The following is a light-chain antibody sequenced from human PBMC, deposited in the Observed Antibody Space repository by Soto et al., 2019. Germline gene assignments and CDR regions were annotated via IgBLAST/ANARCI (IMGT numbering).Light chain of an antibody. V-gene: IGKV1-5*01. CDR3: KQYKDWPTT. CDR1: QSITTW. J-gene: IGKJ1*01. Sequence: DIQMTQSPSTLSASVGDRVVITCRASQSITTWLAWYQQKPGKAPKLLIYDASSLESGVQSRFSGSGSGTEFTLTITSLQSEDFGVYFCKQYKDWPTTFGQGTKVDIK. CDR2: DAS.